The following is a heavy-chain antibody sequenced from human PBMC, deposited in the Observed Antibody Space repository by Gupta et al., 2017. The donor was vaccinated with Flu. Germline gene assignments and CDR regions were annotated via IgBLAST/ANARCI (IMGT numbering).Heavy chain of an antibody. CDR1: GGSISSGGYY. CDR2: IFYTGST. J-gene: IGHJ5*02. D-gene: IGHD3-10*01. CDR3: SRGPQSYNKHWFDP. V-gene: IGHV4-31*03. Sequence: QVQLQESGPGLVKPSQTLSLTCTVSGGSISSGGYYWSWIRQHPGKGLEWIGYIFYTGSTFYTPSLKSRVIISVDTSKNQISLNLSSVTAADTAVYYCSRGPQSYNKHWFDPWGQGTLVTVSS.